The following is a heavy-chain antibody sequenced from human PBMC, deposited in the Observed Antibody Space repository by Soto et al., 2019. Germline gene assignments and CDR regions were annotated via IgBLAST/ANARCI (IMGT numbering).Heavy chain of an antibody. CDR1: GGSFSGYY. V-gene: IGHV4-34*01. J-gene: IGHJ4*02. CDR2: INHSGST. Sequence: QVQLQQWGAGLLKPSETLSLTCAVYGGSFSGYYWSWIRQPPGKGLEWIGEINHSGSTNYNPSLKSRXXIXVAXSKNQFSLKLSSVTAADTAVYYCASLSSTSCYFDYWGQGTLVTVSS. CDR3: ASLSSTSCYFDY. D-gene: IGHD2-2*01.